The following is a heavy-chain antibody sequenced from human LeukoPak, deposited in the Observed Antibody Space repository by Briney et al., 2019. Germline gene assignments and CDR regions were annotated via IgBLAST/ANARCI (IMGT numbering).Heavy chain of an antibody. Sequence: ASVKVSCKASGYTFTCYYMHWVRQAPGQGLEWMGRINPNSGGTNYAQKFQGRGTITRDTSISTAYMELSRLRSDDTAVYYCARVTGGELPDRDDAFDIWGQGTMVTVSS. CDR2: INPNSGGT. D-gene: IGHD1-26*01. V-gene: IGHV1-2*06. CDR3: ARVTGGELPDRDDAFDI. J-gene: IGHJ3*02. CDR1: GYTFTCYY.